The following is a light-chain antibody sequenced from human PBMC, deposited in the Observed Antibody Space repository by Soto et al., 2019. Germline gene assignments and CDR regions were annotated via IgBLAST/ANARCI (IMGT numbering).Light chain of an antibody. CDR2: GAT. Sequence: VVTQEPSLTVSPGGTVTLTCASSTGTVTSGHFPSWFQQKPGQAPRALIHGATNKHSWTPARFSGSLLGGKAALTLSDVQPEDEAEYYCLMYYGGPWVFGGGTKLTVL. CDR3: LMYYGGPWV. J-gene: IGLJ3*02. V-gene: IGLV7-43*01. CDR1: TGTVTSGHF.